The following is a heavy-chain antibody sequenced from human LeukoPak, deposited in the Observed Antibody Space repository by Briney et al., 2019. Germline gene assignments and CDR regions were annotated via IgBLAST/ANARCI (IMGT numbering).Heavy chain of an antibody. CDR1: GGSISSYY. CDR2: IYYSGST. CDR3: AREAYCSSTSCYQAAYYYYMDV. V-gene: IGHV4-59*01. J-gene: IGHJ6*03. D-gene: IGHD2-2*01. Sequence: PSETLSLTCTVSGGSISSYYWSWIRQPPGKGLEWIGYIYYSGSTNYNPSLKSRVTISVDTSKNQFSLKLSSVTAADPAVYYCAREAYCSSTSCYQAAYYYYMDVWGKGTTVTVSS.